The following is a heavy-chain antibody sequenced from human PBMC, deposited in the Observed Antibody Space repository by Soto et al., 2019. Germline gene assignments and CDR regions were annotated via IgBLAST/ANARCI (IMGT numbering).Heavy chain of an antibody. CDR1: GFSLSTSGVG. V-gene: IGHV2-5*02. J-gene: IGHJ3*02. CDR2: IYWDDDK. Sequence: QITLKESGPTLVKPTQTLTLTCTFSGFSLSTSGVGVGWIRQPPGKALEWLALIYWDDDKRYSPSLKSRLTITXXTXKXXVVLTMTNMDPVDTATYYCAHSATGPVVPHDAFDIWGQGTMVTVSS. D-gene: IGHD2-15*01. CDR3: AHSATGPVVPHDAFDI.